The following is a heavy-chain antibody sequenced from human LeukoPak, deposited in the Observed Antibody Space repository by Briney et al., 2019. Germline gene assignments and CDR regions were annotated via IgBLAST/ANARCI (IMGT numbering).Heavy chain of an antibody. Sequence: ASVKVSCKVSGYTFTGYYMHWVRQAPGQGLEWMGRINPNSGGTNYAQKFQGRVTMTRDTSISTAYMELSRLRSDDTAVYYCAGLNSGYDLDGEFDYWGQGTLVTVSS. V-gene: IGHV1-2*06. CDR1: GYTFTGYY. CDR2: INPNSGGT. CDR3: AGLNSGYDLDGEFDY. D-gene: IGHD5-12*01. J-gene: IGHJ4*02.